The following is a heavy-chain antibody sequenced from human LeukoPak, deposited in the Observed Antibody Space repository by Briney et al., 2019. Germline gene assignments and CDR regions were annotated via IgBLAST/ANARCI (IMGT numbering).Heavy chain of an antibody. Sequence: GESLKISCKGSGYSFTSYWIGWVRQMPGKGLEWMGIIYPGDSDTRYSPSFQGQVTISADKSISTAYLQWSSLEASDTAMYYCARQGNYYGSGSPPYYYYGMDVWGKGTTVTVSS. J-gene: IGHJ6*04. D-gene: IGHD3-10*01. CDR1: GYSFTSYW. V-gene: IGHV5-51*01. CDR3: ARQGNYYGSGSPPYYYYGMDV. CDR2: IYPGDSDT.